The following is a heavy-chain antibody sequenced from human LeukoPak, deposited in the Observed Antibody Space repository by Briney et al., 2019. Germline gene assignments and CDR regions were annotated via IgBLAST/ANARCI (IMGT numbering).Heavy chain of an antibody. CDR2: INPNSGGT. V-gene: IGHV1-2*02. D-gene: IGHD3-22*01. CDR1: GYTFTGYY. Sequence: ASVKVSCKASGYTFTGYYMHWVRQAPGQGLEWMGWINPNSGGTNYAQKFLGRVTMTRDTSISTAYMELSRLRSDDTAVYYCAREAPTVTYYYDSSGYWRAFDIWGQGTMVTVSS. CDR3: AREAPTVTYYYDSSGYWRAFDI. J-gene: IGHJ3*02.